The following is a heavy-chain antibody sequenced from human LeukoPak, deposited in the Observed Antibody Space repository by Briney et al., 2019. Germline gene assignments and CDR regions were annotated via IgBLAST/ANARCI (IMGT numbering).Heavy chain of an antibody. D-gene: IGHD2-2*01. CDR1: GGSVSSGSYY. J-gene: IGHJ6*02. CDR3: ARAPTRRYCSSTSCGMDV. Sequence: SETLSLTCTVSGGSVSSGSYYWSWIRQPPGKGLEWIGYIYYSGSTNYNPSLKSRVTISVDTSKNQFSLKLSSVTAADTAVYYCARAPTRRYCSSTSCGMDVWGQGTTVTVSS. V-gene: IGHV4-61*01. CDR2: IYYSGST.